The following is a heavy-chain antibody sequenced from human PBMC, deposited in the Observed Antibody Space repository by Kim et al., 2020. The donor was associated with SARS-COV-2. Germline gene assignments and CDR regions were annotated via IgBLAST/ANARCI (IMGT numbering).Heavy chain of an antibody. D-gene: IGHD3-10*01. V-gene: IGHV1-3*01. J-gene: IGHJ4*02. CDR3: ASEWFGERLGFDY. Sequence: ASVKVSCKASGYTFTSYAMHWVRQAPGQRLEWMGWINACNGNTKYSQKFQGRVTITRDTSASTAYMELSSLRSEDTAVYYCASEWFGERLGFDYWGQGTLVTVSS. CDR2: INACNGNT. CDR1: GYTFTSYA.